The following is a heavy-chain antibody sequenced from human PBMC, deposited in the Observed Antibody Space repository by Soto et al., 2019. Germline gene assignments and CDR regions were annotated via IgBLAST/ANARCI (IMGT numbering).Heavy chain of an antibody. CDR3: AGYCSSTSCYVDAFDI. CDR1: GGSISSGGYY. V-gene: IGHV4-31*03. CDR2: IYYSGST. D-gene: IGHD2-2*01. Sequence: QVQLQESGPGLVKPSQTLSLTCTVSGGSISSGGYYWSWIRQHPGKGLEWIGYIYYSGSTYYNPSLKSRVTISVDTSKNQFSLKLSSVTAADTAVYYCAGYCSSTSCYVDAFDIWGQGTMVTVSS. J-gene: IGHJ3*02.